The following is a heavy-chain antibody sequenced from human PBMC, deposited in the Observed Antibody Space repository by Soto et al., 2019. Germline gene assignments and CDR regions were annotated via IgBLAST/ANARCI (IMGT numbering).Heavy chain of an antibody. V-gene: IGHV3-53*02. CDR3: ARGWILEWLLPFDY. D-gene: IGHD3-3*01. J-gene: IGHJ4*02. Sequence: VQLVETGGGLIQPGGSLRLSCAASGFTVSSNYMSWVRQAPGKGLEWVSVIYSGGSTYYADSVKGRFTISRDNSKNTLYLQMNSLRAEDTAVYYCARGWILEWLLPFDYWGQGTLVTVSS. CDR2: IYSGGST. CDR1: GFTVSSNY.